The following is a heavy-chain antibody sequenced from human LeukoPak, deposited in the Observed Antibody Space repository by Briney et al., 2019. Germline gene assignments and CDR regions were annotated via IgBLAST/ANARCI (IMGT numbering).Heavy chain of an antibody. D-gene: IGHD3-10*01. J-gene: IGHJ4*02. Sequence: ASVKVSCKASGYAFTSYGISWVRQAPGQGLEWMGWISAYNGNTNYAQKLQGRVTMTTDTSTSTAYMELRSLRSDDTAVYYCARDIFYGSGRYKPNDYWGQGTLVTVSS. CDR1: GYAFTSYG. CDR2: ISAYNGNT. V-gene: IGHV1-18*01. CDR3: ARDIFYGSGRYKPNDY.